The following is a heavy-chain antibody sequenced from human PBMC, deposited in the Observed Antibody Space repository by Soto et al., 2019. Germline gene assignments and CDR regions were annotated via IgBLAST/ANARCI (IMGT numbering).Heavy chain of an antibody. CDR2: IYYNGST. D-gene: IGHD3-10*01. Sequence: QVQLQESGPGLVKPSETLSLTCTVSGGSISSYYWSWIRQPPGKGLEWIGYIYYNGSTNYNPSLKSRVTISVDTSKNQFSLKLSSVTAADTAVYYCARGAYGSGSPSDWGQGTLVTVSS. V-gene: IGHV4-59*01. CDR1: GGSISSYY. CDR3: ARGAYGSGSPSD. J-gene: IGHJ4*02.